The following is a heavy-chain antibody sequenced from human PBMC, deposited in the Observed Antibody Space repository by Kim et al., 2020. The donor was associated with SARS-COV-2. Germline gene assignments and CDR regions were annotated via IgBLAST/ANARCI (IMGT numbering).Heavy chain of an antibody. CDR1: GFSFSDSA. V-gene: IGHV3-73*01. CDR3: TSVPGTALAFCDAYD. D-gene: IGHD3-3*02. CDR2: IRSKANSYAT. Sequence: GGSLRLSCAASGFSFSDSAMHWVRQASGKGLEWVGVIRSKANSYATTYAASVKGRITISRDDSKNAAYLQMNSLKTEDTAVYYCTSVPGTALAFCDAYD. J-gene: IGHJ3*02.